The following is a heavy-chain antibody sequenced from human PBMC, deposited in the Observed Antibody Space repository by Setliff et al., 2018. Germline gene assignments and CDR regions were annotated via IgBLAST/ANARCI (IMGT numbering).Heavy chain of an antibody. CDR2: IYKSGST. V-gene: IGHV4-61*09. Sequence: SETLSLTCTVSGGSVSSGSYYWSWIRQPAGKGLEWFGHIYKSGSTNYNPSLKSRVTMSLDTSKNQSSLNLYSVTAADTAVYYCARWRVRDSGYYPRLSYMDVWGKGTTVTVSS. CDR3: ARWRVRDSGYYPRLSYMDV. CDR1: GGSVSSGSYY. D-gene: IGHD3-22*01. J-gene: IGHJ6*03.